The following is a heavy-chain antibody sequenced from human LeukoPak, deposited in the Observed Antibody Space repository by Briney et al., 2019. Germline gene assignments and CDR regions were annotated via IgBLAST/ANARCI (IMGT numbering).Heavy chain of an antibody. CDR2: ISAYNGNT. J-gene: IGHJ3*02. D-gene: IGHD2-21*02. CDR3: ARSLVVVTAINAFDI. V-gene: IGHV1-18*01. Sequence: ASVKVSCKASGYTFTSYGISWVRQAPGQGLEWMGWISAYNGNTNYAQKLQGRVTMTTDTSTSTAYMELRSLRSDDTAVYYCARSLVVVTAINAFDIWGKGTMVTVSS. CDR1: GYTFTSYG.